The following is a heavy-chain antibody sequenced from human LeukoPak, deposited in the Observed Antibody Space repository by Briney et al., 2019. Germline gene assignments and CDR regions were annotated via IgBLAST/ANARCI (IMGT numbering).Heavy chain of an antibody. CDR3: AKERFSSEGAGFEY. CDR1: GFTFSSYA. Sequence: GGSLRLSCAASGFTFSSYAMTWVRQAPGKGLEGVSAISGSGGSTFYADSVKGRFTISRDNSKNTLYLQMNSLRVEATAVYYCAKERFSSEGAGFEYWGQGTRVTVSS. J-gene: IGHJ4*02. CDR2: ISGSGGST. V-gene: IGHV3-23*01. D-gene: IGHD6-25*01.